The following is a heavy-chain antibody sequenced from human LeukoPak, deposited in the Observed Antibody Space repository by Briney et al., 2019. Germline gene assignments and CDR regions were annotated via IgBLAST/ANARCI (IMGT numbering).Heavy chain of an antibody. CDR2: IYDIGTT. Sequence: SETLSLTCTVSGGSLGREFWTWIRQPPGKGLEWIGYIYDIGTTNYNPSLKSRVTIFVDTSRNQFSLNLTSVTAADTAVYCCARLYGSGPRGAFDIWGQGTLVTVSS. J-gene: IGHJ3*02. D-gene: IGHD3-10*01. CDR3: ARLYGSGPRGAFDI. CDR1: GGSLGREF. V-gene: IGHV4-59*08.